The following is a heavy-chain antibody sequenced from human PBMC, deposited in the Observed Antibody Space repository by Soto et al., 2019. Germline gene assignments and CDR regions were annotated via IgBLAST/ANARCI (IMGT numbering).Heavy chain of an antibody. V-gene: IGHV4-34*01. CDR3: ARGLSAPSRGYCSGGSCLIPLRY. CDR1: GGSFSGYS. Sequence: PSETLSLTCAVYGGSFSGYSWRWIRQPPGKGLEWIGEINHSGSTNYNPSLKSRVTISVDTSKNQFSLKLSSVTAADTAVYYCARGLSAPSRGYCSGGSCLIPLRYWGQGTLVTVSS. J-gene: IGHJ4*02. D-gene: IGHD2-15*01. CDR2: INHSGST.